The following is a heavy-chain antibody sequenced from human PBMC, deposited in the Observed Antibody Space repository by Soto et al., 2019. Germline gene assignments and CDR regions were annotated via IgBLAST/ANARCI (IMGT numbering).Heavy chain of an antibody. CDR1: GGTFSSYA. D-gene: IGHD3-10*01. V-gene: IGHV1-69*01. J-gene: IGHJ5*02. Sequence: QVPLVQSGAEVKKPGSSVTVSCKASGGTFSSYAIHWVRQAPGQGLEWMGGTIPVYGPAKYAQRFQGRVTITADESTTTVYMELTSLTSQDTAVYYCARVTSMVRGVIDNWFDPWGHGTLVTVSS. CDR3: ARVTSMVRGVIDNWFDP. CDR2: TIPVYGPA.